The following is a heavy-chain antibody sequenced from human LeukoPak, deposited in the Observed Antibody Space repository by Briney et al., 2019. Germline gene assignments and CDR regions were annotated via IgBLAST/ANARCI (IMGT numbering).Heavy chain of an antibody. CDR1: GYTFTSYD. J-gene: IGHJ5*02. CDR2: MNPNSGNT. CDR3: ATDIYDSSGYIWFDP. V-gene: IGHV1-8*01. D-gene: IGHD3-22*01. Sequence: ASVKVSCKASGYTFTSYDINWVRQATGQGLEWMGWMNPNSGNTGYAQKFQGRVTMTRNTSISTAYMELSSLRSEGTAVYYCATDIYDSSGYIWFDPWGQGTLVTVSS.